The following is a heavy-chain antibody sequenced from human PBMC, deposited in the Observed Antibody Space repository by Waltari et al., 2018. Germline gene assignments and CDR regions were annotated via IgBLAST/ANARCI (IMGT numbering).Heavy chain of an antibody. CDR3: ARTPRRQWLVGGGWFDP. CDR2: IYYSGST. Sequence: QLQLQESGPGLVKPSETLSLTCTVSGGSISSSSYYWAWIRQPPGKGREWIGSIYYSGSTYYNPSLKSRVTISVDTSKNQFSLKLSSVTAADTAVYYCARTPRRQWLVGGGWFDPWGQGTLVTVSS. V-gene: IGHV4-39*01. CDR1: GGSISSSSYY. D-gene: IGHD6-19*01. J-gene: IGHJ5*02.